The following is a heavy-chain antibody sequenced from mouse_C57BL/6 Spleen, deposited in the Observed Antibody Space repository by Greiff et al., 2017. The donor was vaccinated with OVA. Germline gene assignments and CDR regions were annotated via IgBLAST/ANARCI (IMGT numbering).Heavy chain of an antibody. CDR1: GYTFTSYW. Sequence: QVQLQQPGAELVKPGASVKLSCKASGYTFTSYWMHWVKQRPGRGFEWIGRIDPNSGGTKYNEKFKSKATLTVDKPSSTAYMQLSSLTSEDSAVYYCARGGGYDLGDAMDYWGQGTSVTVSS. V-gene: IGHV1-72*01. D-gene: IGHD2-2*01. CDR2: IDPNSGGT. J-gene: IGHJ4*01. CDR3: ARGGGYDLGDAMDY.